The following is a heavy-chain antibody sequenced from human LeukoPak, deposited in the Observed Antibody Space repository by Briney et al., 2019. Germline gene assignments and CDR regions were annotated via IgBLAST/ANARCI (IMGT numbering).Heavy chain of an antibody. Sequence: SETLSLTCTVSGGAISRWCWSWLRQPAGKGLEWIGRFCTTGSTNYSPSLKSRVTMSVDTSKNQFSLNLISVTDTDTAVYYCVRGGRFDSACFDSWGPGILVTVSS. V-gene: IGHV4-4*07. J-gene: IGHJ4*02. CDR3: VRGGRFDSACFDS. D-gene: IGHD1-26*01. CDR2: FCTTGST. CDR1: GGAISRWC.